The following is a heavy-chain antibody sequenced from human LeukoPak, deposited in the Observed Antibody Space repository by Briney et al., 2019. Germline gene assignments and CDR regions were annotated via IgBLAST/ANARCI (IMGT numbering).Heavy chain of an antibody. J-gene: IGHJ4*02. V-gene: IGHV3-30*02. Sequence: GGSLRLSCAASGFTFSSYGMHWVRQAPGKGLEWVAFIRYDGSNKCYADSVKGRFTISRDNSKNTLYLQMNSLRAEDTAVYYCAKARPYYDYVWGSYRPRGLDYWGQGTLVTVSS. CDR3: AKARPYYDYVWGSYRPRGLDY. CDR1: GFTFSSYG. D-gene: IGHD3-16*02. CDR2: IRYDGSNK.